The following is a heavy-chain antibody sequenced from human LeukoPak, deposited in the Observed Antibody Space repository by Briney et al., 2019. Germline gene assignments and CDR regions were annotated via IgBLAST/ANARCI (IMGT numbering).Heavy chain of an antibody. J-gene: IGHJ1*01. CDR2: ISVSATNT. CDR1: GFTFSSFD. Sequence: GGSLRLSCAASGFTFSSFDMTWIRQAPGKGLEWVSTISVSATNTYYADSVRGRFTISRDNSKNTLYLQMNSLRADDTAVYYCATITSMRVVLISWGQGTLVTVSS. V-gene: IGHV3-23*01. D-gene: IGHD3-22*01. CDR3: ATITSMRVVLIS.